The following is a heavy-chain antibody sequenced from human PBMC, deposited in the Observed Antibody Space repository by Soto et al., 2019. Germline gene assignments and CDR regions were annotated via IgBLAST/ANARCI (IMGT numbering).Heavy chain of an antibody. D-gene: IGHD4-17*01. V-gene: IGHV3-23*01. CDR2: IGGLVSTA. J-gene: IGHJ6*02. Sequence: VGSLRLSCAASGCTFRDFAMSWVRHSPGRGLEWVSTIGGLVSTAFYADSVRGRFTISRDNSNNILYLQMNSLRAEDTAVYHCAKLTTVTTDYYGMDVGGHGTAVTV. CDR3: AKLTTVTTDYYGMDV. CDR1: GCTFRDFA.